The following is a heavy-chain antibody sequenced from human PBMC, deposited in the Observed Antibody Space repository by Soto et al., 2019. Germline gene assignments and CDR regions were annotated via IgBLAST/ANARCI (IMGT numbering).Heavy chain of an antibody. D-gene: IGHD6-19*01. J-gene: IGHJ4*02. V-gene: IGHV3-33*01. CDR1: GFTFSSYG. CDR3: ARDMSSSGWPPSDY. Sequence: GGSLRLSCAASGFTFSSYGMHWVRQAPGKGLEWVAVIWYDGSNKYYADSVKGRFTISRDNSKNTLYLQMNSLRAEDTAVYYCARDMSSSGWPPSDYWGQGTLVTVSS. CDR2: IWYDGSNK.